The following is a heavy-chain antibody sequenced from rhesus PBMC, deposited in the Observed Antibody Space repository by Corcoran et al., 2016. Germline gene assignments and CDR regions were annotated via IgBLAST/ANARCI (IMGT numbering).Heavy chain of an antibody. J-gene: IGHJ4*01. CDR1: GYTFTSYY. Sequence: QVQLVQSGAEIKQPGASVKLSCKASGYTFTSYYMHWLRQAPGQGLEWKSMSSPNNVNKGYAQNCQDRDTKTTDTTTSPGYMEMGSLRSEDTAVYYCTRGDSGYTPFDYWGQGVLVTVSS. CDR3: TRGDSGYTPFDY. CDR2: SSPNNVNK. V-gene: IGHV1-180*01. D-gene: IGHD5-24*01.